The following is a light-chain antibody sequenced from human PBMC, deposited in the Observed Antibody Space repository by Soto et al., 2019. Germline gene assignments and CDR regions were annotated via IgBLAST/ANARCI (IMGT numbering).Light chain of an antibody. V-gene: IGKV3-11*01. CDR1: QNVDIY. Sequence: ETVLTQSPATLSLSPGETATLSCRASQNVDIYVAWYQQKPGQAPRLLIYDASNRATGIPARFSGSGSGTDFTLTISSLEPEDVAVYYCQQRKYWPPLTFGQGTRLE. CDR2: DAS. CDR3: QQRKYWPPLT. J-gene: IGKJ5*01.